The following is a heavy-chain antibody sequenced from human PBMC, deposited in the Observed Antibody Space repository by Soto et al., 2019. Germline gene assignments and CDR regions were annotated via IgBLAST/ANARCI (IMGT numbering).Heavy chain of an antibody. CDR2: ISYDGTNK. CDR3: ARDPKTSGGQHWAFNYFDS. J-gene: IGHJ4*02. D-gene: IGHD7-27*01. CDR1: GFSFSISP. V-gene: IGHV3-30-3*01. Sequence: LVVSLRLSCAASGFSFSISPMHWVRQAPGKGPEWVALISYDGTNKFYADSVKGRFTISRDNSKSTLYLQVDSLRPEDAAVYYCARDPKTSGGQHWAFNYFDSWGQGTLVTVSS.